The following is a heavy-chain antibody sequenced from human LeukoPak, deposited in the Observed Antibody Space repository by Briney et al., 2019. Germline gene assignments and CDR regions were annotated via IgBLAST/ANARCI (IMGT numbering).Heavy chain of an antibody. V-gene: IGHV3-9*01. Sequence: PGGSLRPSCAASGFTFDDYAMHWVRQAPGKGLEWVSGISWNSGSIGYADSVKGRFTISRDNAKNSLYLQMNSLRAEDTALYYCAKNPRPSETYSGYDWGYYFDYWGQGTLVTVSS. CDR2: ISWNSGSI. CDR1: GFTFDDYA. J-gene: IGHJ4*02. CDR3: AKNPRPSETYSGYDWGYYFDY. D-gene: IGHD5-12*01.